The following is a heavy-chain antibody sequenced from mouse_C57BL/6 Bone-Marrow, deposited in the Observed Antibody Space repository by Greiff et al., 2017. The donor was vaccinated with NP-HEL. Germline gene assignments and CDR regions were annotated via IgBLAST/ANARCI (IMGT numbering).Heavy chain of an antibody. V-gene: IGHV1-69*01. Sequence: QVQLHQSGAELVMPGASVKLSCKASGYTFTSYWMHWVKQRPGQGLEWIGEIDPSDSYTNYNQKFKGKSTLTVDKSSSTAYMQLSSLTSEDSAVYYCARCRTTVSPDVWGTGTTVTVSS. CDR3: ARCRTTVSPDV. CDR2: IDPSDSYT. CDR1: GYTFTSYW. D-gene: IGHD1-1*01. J-gene: IGHJ1*03.